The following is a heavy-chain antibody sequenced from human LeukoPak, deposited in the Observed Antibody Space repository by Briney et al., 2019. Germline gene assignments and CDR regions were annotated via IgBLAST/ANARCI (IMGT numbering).Heavy chain of an antibody. CDR2: IYTTGKT. CDR1: DDSITSPNYY. J-gene: IGHJ2*01. CDR3: ARGVFDWIFSSHWYFDV. V-gene: IGHV4-61*09. D-gene: IGHD3-9*01. Sequence: SETLSLTCTVSDDSITSPNYYWSWVRQPAGKGLEWIGHIYTTGKTNYNPSFKSRVTMSIDTSKKHFSLKLTSVTAADTAMYYCARGVFDWIFSSHWYFDVWGRGTLVSVSS.